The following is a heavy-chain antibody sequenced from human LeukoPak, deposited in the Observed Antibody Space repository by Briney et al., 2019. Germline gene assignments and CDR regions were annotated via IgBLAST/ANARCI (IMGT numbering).Heavy chain of an antibody. D-gene: IGHD5-18*01. J-gene: IGHJ4*02. CDR3: ARGQVYSYGPFDY. CDR2: ISSSSYI. CDR1: GSTFSSYS. V-gene: IGHV3-21*01. Sequence: GGSLRLSCAASGSTFSSYSMNWVRQAPGKGLEWVSSISSSSYIYYADSVKGRFTISRDNAKNSLYLQMNSLRAEDTAVYYCARGQVYSYGPFDYWGQGTLVTVSS.